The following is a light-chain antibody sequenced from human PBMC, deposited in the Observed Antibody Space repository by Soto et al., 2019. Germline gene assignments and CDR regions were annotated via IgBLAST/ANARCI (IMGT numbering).Light chain of an antibody. CDR1: SSNIGSNY. CDR3: AAWDDSLSGPV. V-gene: IGLV1-47*01. Sequence: QSVLTQPPSASGTPGQRGTISCSGSSSNIGSNYVYWYQQLPGTAPKLLIYRNNQRPSGVPDRFSGSKSGTSASLAISGLRSKDEADYYCAAWDDSLSGPVFGGGTQLTVL. J-gene: IGLJ7*01. CDR2: RNN.